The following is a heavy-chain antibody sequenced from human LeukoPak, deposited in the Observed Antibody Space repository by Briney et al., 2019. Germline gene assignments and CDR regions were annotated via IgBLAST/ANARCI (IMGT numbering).Heavy chain of an antibody. V-gene: IGHV3-30*18. D-gene: IGHD6-19*01. Sequence: GRSLRLSCAASGFTFSSYGMHWVRQAPGKGLEWVAVISYDGSNKYYADSVKGRFTISRDNSKNTLYLQMNSLRAEDTAVYYCAKVPRGRLVLVDDAFDIWGQGTMVTVSS. CDR3: AKVPRGRLVLVDDAFDI. CDR1: GFTFSSYG. J-gene: IGHJ3*02. CDR2: ISYDGSNK.